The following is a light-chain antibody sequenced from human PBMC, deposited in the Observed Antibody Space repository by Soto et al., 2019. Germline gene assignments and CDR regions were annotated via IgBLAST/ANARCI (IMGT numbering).Light chain of an antibody. CDR3: LLTFRGPWV. CDR1: TGAVTSGHH. CDR2: DTS. Sequence: QTVVTQEPSLTVSPGGTVTLTCASSTGAVTSGHHTYWFQQKPGQAPRILIFDTSKRHSWTPARFSGSLLGGQAALTLSGAQPGDEAEYYCLLTFRGPWVFGGGTQLTVL. J-gene: IGLJ3*02. V-gene: IGLV7-46*01.